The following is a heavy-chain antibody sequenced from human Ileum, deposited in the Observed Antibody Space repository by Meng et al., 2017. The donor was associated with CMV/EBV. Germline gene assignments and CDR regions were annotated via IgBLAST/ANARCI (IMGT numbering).Heavy chain of an antibody. D-gene: IGHD2-2*02. V-gene: IGHV1-18*01. CDR3: ARMYCSSTSCYMLDY. Sequence: ASVKVFCKASGYTFTSYGISWVRQAPGQGLEWMGWISAYNGNTNYAQKLQGRVTMTTDTSTSTAYMELRSLRSDDTAVYYCARMYCSSTSCYMLDYWGQGTLVTVSS. CDR1: GYTFTSYG. J-gene: IGHJ4*02. CDR2: ISAYNGNT.